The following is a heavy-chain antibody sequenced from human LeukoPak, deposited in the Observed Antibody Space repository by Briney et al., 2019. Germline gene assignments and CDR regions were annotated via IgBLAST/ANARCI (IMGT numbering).Heavy chain of an antibody. J-gene: IGHJ4*02. CDR3: ARAVAGYYFDY. Sequence: GGSLRLSCAASELTFSNYWMHWVRQATGKGLVWVSRINTDGGTTSYADSVKGRFTISRDNSKNTLYLQMNSLRAEDTAVYYCARAVAGYYFDYWGQGTLVTVSS. CDR1: ELTFSNYW. CDR2: INTDGGTT. V-gene: IGHV3-74*01. D-gene: IGHD6-19*01.